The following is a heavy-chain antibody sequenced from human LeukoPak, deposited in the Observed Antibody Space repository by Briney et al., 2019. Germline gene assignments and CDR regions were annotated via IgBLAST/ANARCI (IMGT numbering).Heavy chain of an antibody. CDR2: INWNGGST. CDR1: GFTFDDYG. D-gene: IGHD1-26*01. Sequence: GGSLRLSCAASGFTFDDYGMSWVRQAPGKGLEWVSGINWNGGSTGYADSVKGRFTISRDNAKNSLYLQKNSLRAEDTALYYCARGFYCGHLDYWGQGTLVTVSS. J-gene: IGHJ4*02. CDR3: ARGFYCGHLDY. V-gene: IGHV3-20*04.